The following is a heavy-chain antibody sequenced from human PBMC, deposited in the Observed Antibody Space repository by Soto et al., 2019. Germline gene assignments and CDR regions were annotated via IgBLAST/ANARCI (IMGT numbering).Heavy chain of an antibody. CDR1: GFTFNNYA. Sequence: GGSLRLSCAASGFTFNNYAMNWVRQAPGKGLEWVATISATGGSTYYADSVKGRFTISRDNYKNTLYLQMNGLRVEDTAVYYCAKDRLAGNFDYWGQGTQVTVS. V-gene: IGHV3-23*01. CDR3: AKDRLAGNFDY. CDR2: ISATGGST. J-gene: IGHJ4*02.